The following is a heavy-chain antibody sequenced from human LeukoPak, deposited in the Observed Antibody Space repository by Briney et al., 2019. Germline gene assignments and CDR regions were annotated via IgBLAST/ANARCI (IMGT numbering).Heavy chain of an antibody. V-gene: IGHV4-39*07. Sequence: SETLSLTCTVSGGSISSSSYYWGWIRQPPGKGLEWIGEINHSESTNYNPSLKSRVTVSVDTSKNQFSLKLSSVTAADTAVYYCATRPDIAAAGPGWFDPWGQGTLVTVSS. CDR1: GGSISSSSYY. J-gene: IGHJ5*02. CDR3: ATRPDIAAAGPGWFDP. CDR2: INHSEST. D-gene: IGHD6-13*01.